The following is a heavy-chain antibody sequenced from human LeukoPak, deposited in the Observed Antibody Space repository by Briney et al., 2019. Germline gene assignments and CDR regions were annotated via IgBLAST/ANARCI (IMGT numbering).Heavy chain of an antibody. D-gene: IGHD3-3*01. CDR1: GYTFTGYY. CDR2: INPNSGGT. CDR3: ARTYYDFWSGYYSSGDNDY. Sequence: ASVKVSCKSSGYTFTGYYMHWVRQAPGQGLEWMGWINPNSGGTNYAQKFQDRVTMTRDTSISTAYRELSRLRSDDTAVYYCARTYYDFWSGYYSSGDNDYWGQGTLVTVSS. J-gene: IGHJ4*02. V-gene: IGHV1-2*02.